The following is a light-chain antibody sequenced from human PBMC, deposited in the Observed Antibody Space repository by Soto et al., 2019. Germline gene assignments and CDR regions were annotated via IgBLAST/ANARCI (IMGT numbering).Light chain of an antibody. Sequence: QSALTQPASVSGSPGQSITISCTGTSSDVGSYNLVSWYQQHPGKAPKLMMYEVSKRPSGVSNRFSGSKSGNTASLTISGLQAEDEADYYCCSYAGSSTLVVFGGGTKVTVL. CDR3: CSYAGSSTLVV. J-gene: IGLJ2*01. CDR2: EVS. CDR1: SSDVGSYNL. V-gene: IGLV2-23*02.